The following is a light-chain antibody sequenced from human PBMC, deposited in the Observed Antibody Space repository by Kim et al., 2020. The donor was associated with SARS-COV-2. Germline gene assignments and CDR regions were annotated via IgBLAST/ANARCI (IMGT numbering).Light chain of an antibody. CDR3: QQRSNWPPRIT. CDR2: DAS. Sequence: PGERATLTCRASQSVSSYLAWYQQKPGQAPRLLIYDASNGATGIPARFSGSGSGTDFTLTISSLEPEDFAVYYCQQRSNWPPRITFGQGTRLEIK. V-gene: IGKV3-11*01. CDR1: QSVSSY. J-gene: IGKJ5*01.